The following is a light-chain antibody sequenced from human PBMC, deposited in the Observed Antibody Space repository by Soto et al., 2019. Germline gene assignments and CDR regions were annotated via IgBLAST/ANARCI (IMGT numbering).Light chain of an antibody. CDR2: DVT. J-gene: IGLJ1*01. CDR3: YSYAGTYTFV. Sequence: QSALTQPRSVSGSPGQSATISCTGTANDVGGHNYVSWYQQHPGEAPNLLIYDVTERPSGVPDRFSGPKSGNTASLTISGLQPEDEADYYCYSYAGTYTFVFGTGTKVTVL. CDR1: ANDVGGHNY. V-gene: IGLV2-11*01.